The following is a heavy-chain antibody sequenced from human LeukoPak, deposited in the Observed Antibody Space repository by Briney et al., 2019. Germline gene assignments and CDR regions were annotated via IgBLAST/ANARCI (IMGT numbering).Heavy chain of an antibody. CDR1: GYTFTGYY. D-gene: IGHD3-10*01. J-gene: IGHJ4*02. CDR3: AREDYEGSDYYGSGSYSTWLDY. V-gene: IGHV1-2*04. Sequence: GASVKVSCKASGYTFTGYYMHWVRQAPGQGLEWMGWINPNSGGTNYAQKFQGWVTMTRDTSISTAYMELSRLRSDDTAVYYCAREDYEGSDYYGSGSYSTWLDYWGQGTLVTVSS. CDR2: INPNSGGT.